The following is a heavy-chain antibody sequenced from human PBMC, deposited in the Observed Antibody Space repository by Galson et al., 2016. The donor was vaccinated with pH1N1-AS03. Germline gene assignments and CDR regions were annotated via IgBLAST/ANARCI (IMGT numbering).Heavy chain of an antibody. V-gene: IGHV3-74*01. J-gene: IGHJ3*01. D-gene: IGHD3-22*01. CDR1: GFTFTTYW. CDR3: ARQDSSGYFHGLDV. Sequence: SLRLSCAASGFTFTTYWMHWVRQAPGGGLVWVSSINNEGTSTRGTDSVKGRFFISRGNAKNTVYLQMNSLRAEDTAVYYCARQDSSGYFHGLDVWGRGTTVTVSS. CDR2: INNEGTST.